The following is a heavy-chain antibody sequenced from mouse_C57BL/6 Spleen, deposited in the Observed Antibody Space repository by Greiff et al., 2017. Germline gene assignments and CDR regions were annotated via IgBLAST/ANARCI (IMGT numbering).Heavy chain of an antibody. CDR1: GYTFTSYW. V-gene: IGHV1-64*01. D-gene: IGHD2-4*01. CDR2: IHPNSGST. CDR3: TPIYYDYGVPFAY. Sequence: VQLQESGAELVKPGASVKLSCKASGYTFTSYWMHWVKQRPGQGLEWIGMIHPNSGSTNYNEKFKSKATLTVDKSSSTAYMQLSSLTSEDSAVYYCTPIYYDYGVPFAYGGQGTLVTVSA. J-gene: IGHJ3*01.